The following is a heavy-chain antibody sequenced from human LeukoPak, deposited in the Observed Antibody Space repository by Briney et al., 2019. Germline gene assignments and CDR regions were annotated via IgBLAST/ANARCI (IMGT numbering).Heavy chain of an antibody. J-gene: IGHJ4*02. CDR1: GFTFHHYA. CDR3: VRPRAGALDY. V-gene: IGHV3-30*04. Sequence: GGSLRLSCAASGFTFHHYAVHWVRQAPGRGLEWVAVLSFDGAHKYYAESVKGRFTISKDNSNNTLFLQMDSLRLEDTALYYCVRPRAGALDYWGQGTLVTVSS. CDR2: LSFDGAHK. D-gene: IGHD3-10*01.